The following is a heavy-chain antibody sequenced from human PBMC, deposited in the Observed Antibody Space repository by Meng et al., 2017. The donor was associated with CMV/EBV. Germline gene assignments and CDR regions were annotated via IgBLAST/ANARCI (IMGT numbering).Heavy chain of an antibody. J-gene: IGHJ5*02. D-gene: IGHD1-14*01. V-gene: IGHV3-23*01. Sequence: LACPASGFTLSAHGMGWVRQAPGKGLEWVSVITGSGDATYYTDSVQGRFTISRDDSKNTVYMQMISLRAEDTAVYFCARTGPSYLDSWGQGTLVTVSS. CDR3: ARTGPSYLDS. CDR2: ITGSGDAT. CDR1: GFTLSAHG.